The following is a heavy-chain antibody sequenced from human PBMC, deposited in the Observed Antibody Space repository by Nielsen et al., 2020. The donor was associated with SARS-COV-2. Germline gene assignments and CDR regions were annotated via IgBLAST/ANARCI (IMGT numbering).Heavy chain of an antibody. J-gene: IGHJ4*02. CDR2: IWYDGSNK. V-gene: IGHV3-33*01. CDR1: GFTFSSYG. Sequence: GESLKISCAASGFTFSSYGMHWVRQAPGKGLEWAAVIWYDGSNKYYADSVKGRFTISRDNSKNTLYLQMNSLRAEDTAVYYCARDGGVPAAYDYWGQGTLVTVSS. CDR3: ARDGGVPAAYDY. D-gene: IGHD2-2*01.